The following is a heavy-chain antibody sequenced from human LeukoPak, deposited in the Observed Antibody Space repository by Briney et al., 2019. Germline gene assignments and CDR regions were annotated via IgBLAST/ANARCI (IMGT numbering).Heavy chain of an antibody. D-gene: IGHD2-2*01. J-gene: IGHJ6*03. V-gene: IGHV4-34*01. CDR1: GGSLSGYY. CDR2: IKHSGST. Sequence: SETLSLTCAVYGGSLSGYYWSWIRQPPGKGLEWIGEIKHSGSTNYNPSLKSRVTISVDTSKNQFSLKLSSVTAADTAVYYCASQALKYCSSTSCYRGRYYMDVWGKGTTVTVSS. CDR3: ASQALKYCSSTSCYRGRYYMDV.